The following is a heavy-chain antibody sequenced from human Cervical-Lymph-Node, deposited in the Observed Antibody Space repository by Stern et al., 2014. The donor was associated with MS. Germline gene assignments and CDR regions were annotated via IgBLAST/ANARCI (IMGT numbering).Heavy chain of an antibody. J-gene: IGHJ4*02. CDR1: GFTFRSDT. V-gene: IGHV3-21*01. CDR2: ISSSSYYI. Sequence: EVQLVESGGGLVKPGGSLRLSCAASGFTFRSDTMHWVRQAPGKWLEWVSSISSSSYYIYYADSVKGRFTISRDNAKNSLFLQMNSLRVEDTAVYYCARDRGNIGWPSLDYWGQGTRVTVSS. D-gene: IGHD6-19*01. CDR3: ARDRGNIGWPSLDY.